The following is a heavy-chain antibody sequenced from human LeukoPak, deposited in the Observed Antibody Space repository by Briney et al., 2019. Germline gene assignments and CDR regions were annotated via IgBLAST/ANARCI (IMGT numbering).Heavy chain of an antibody. CDR3: ARVGSQLGTSYFDY. CDR2: ISSSSSYI. J-gene: IGHJ4*02. CDR1: GFTFSSYN. D-gene: IGHD6-13*01. V-gene: IGHV3-21*04. Sequence: GGSLRLSCAASGFTFSSYNMNWVRQAPGKGLEWVSSISSSSSYIYYADSLKGRFTISRDNAKNSLYLQINSLRAEDRAVYYCARVGSQLGTSYFDYWGQGTLVTVSS.